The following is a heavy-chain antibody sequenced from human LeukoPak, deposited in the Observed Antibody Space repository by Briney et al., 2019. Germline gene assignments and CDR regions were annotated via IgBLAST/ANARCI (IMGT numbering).Heavy chain of an antibody. CDR2: ISSSGSTI. J-gene: IGHJ6*02. Sequence: GGSLRLSCAASGFTFSDYYMSWIRQAPGKGLEWVSYISSSGSTIYYADSVMGRFTISRDNAKNSLYLQMNSLRAEDTAVYYCARDCGGDCYSSHYYGMDVWGQGTTVTVSS. D-gene: IGHD2-21*02. CDR3: ARDCGGDCYSSHYYGMDV. V-gene: IGHV3-11*01. CDR1: GFTFSDYY.